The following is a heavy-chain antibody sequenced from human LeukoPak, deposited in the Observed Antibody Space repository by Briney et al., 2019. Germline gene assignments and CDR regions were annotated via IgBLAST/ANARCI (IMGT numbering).Heavy chain of an antibody. V-gene: IGHV3-30*04. Sequence: GGSLGLSCAASGFTFSSYAMHWVRQAPGKGLEWVAVISYDGSNKYYADSVKGRFTISRDNSKNTLYLQMNSLRAEDTAVYYCARGRNWNVGSNWFDPWGQGTLVTVSS. D-gene: IGHD1-20*01. CDR1: GFTFSSYA. J-gene: IGHJ5*02. CDR3: ARGRNWNVGSNWFDP. CDR2: ISYDGSNK.